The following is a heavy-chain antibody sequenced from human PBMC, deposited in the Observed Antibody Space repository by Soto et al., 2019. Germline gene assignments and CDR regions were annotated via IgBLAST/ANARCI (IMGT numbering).Heavy chain of an antibody. Sequence: LRLSCAASGFTFSSYAMNWVRQSPGKGLEWVSTIRTSVGDTYYAASVKGRFTISRDNSKSTVYLHLNSLRAEDTAIYYCAKDPTYDYGYFDSWGQGTLVTVSS. CDR2: IRTSVGDT. CDR1: GFTFSSYA. V-gene: IGHV3-23*01. J-gene: IGHJ4*02. CDR3: AKDPTYDYGYFDS. D-gene: IGHD4-17*01.